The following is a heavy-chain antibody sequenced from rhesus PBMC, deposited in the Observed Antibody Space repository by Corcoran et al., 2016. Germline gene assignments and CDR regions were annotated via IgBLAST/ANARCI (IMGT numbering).Heavy chain of an antibody. D-gene: IGHD2-21*01. J-gene: IGHJ4*01. CDR3: TREYCTGSGCSFDY. Sequence: QVQLVQSGAEIKQPGASVKLSCKASGYTFTSYYIHWVRQAPGQGLEWIGLIYTNKGNKGYAQNFQGRVTITTDTSTSTGYMELSSLRSEDTAVYYCTREYCTGSGCSFDYWGQGVLVTVSS. CDR1: GYTFTSYY. CDR2: IYTNKGNK. V-gene: IGHV1-1*01.